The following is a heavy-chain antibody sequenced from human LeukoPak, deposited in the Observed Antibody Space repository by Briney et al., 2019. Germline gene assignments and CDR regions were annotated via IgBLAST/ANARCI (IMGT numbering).Heavy chain of an antibody. D-gene: IGHD2-8*01. Sequence: GGSLRLSCAASGFTFSSYGMHWVRQAPGKGLELVAFIQFDGSHIFYTDSVRGRFTISRDNSKNTLYLQMNSLRAEDTAVFYCAKTSDQPLYSKLDHWGQGTLVTVSS. V-gene: IGHV3-30*02. J-gene: IGHJ4*02. CDR1: GFTFSSYG. CDR2: IQFDGSHI. CDR3: AKTSDQPLYSKLDH.